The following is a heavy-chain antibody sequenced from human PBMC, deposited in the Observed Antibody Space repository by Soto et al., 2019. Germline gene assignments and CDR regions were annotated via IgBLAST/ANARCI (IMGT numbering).Heavy chain of an antibody. V-gene: IGHV1-69*14. CDR2: IIPIFGTA. Sequence: QVQLVQSGAEVKKPGSSVKVSCKASGGTFSSYAISWVRQAPGQGLEWMGGIIPIFGTANYAQKFQGRVTITADKSTSTAYMELSSLRSEDTAVYYCARDDYYGSGSFTDYYYYGMDVWGQGTTVTVSS. CDR3: ARDDYYGSGSFTDYYYYGMDV. D-gene: IGHD3-10*01. CDR1: GGTFSSYA. J-gene: IGHJ6*02.